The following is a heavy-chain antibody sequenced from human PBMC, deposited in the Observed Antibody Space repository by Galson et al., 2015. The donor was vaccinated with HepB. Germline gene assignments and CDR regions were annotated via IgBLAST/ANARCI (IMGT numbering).Heavy chain of an antibody. CDR1: GFSFSDSA. V-gene: IGHV3-73*01. Sequence: SLRLSCAASGFSFSDSAMHWVRQASGKGLEWVGRISNKAKTYATVYAASVKGRFTISRDDSKNTAYLQMNSLKTEDTAVYYCTSPGRYSGYDSQQDIDYWGQGTLVTVSS. J-gene: IGHJ4*02. CDR2: ISNKAKTYAT. CDR3: TSPGRYSGYDSQQDIDY. D-gene: IGHD5-12*01.